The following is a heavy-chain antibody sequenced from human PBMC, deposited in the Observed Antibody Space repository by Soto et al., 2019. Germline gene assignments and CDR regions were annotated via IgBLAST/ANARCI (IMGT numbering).Heavy chain of an antibody. D-gene: IGHD3-22*01. CDR2: IWYDGSNK. Sequence: QPGGSLRLSCAASGFTFSSYGMHWVRQAPGKGLEWVAVIWYDGSNKYYADSVKGRFTISRDNSKNTLYLQMNSLRAEDTAVYYCARDRSYYDSSGYYLGPDAFDIWGQGTMVTVSS. CDR1: GFTFSSYG. CDR3: ARDRSYYDSSGYYLGPDAFDI. V-gene: IGHV3-33*01. J-gene: IGHJ3*02.